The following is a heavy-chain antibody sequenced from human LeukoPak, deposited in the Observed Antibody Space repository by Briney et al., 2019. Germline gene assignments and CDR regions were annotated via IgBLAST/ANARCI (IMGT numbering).Heavy chain of an antibody. J-gene: IGHJ5*02. V-gene: IGHV4-39*07. D-gene: IGHD2-15*01. CDR3: AKTPRSDCRGWFDP. CDR1: GGSISSSNYY. CDR2: IYSSGST. Sequence: SETLSLTCSVSGGSISSSNYYWDWIRQPPGKGLEWIGSIYSSGSTYYNPSLKSRVTLSVDTSKNLFSLRLNSVTAADTALYYCAKTPRSDCRGWFDPWGQGTLVTVSS.